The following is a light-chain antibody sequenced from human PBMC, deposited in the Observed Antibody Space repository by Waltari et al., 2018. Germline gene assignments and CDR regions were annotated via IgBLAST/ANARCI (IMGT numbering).Light chain of an antibody. Sequence: QSVFTQPPSVCTAPGQMVSISCSGSSSNIGINFVFWYQKLPETAPKLLIYENFQRPSGIPHRFYGSKSGTSATLDITGLQTGDEGDYCATWDSSLSAGVFGTGTKVTVL. J-gene: IGLJ1*01. CDR3: ATWDSSLSAGV. CDR1: SSNIGINF. V-gene: IGLV1-51*01. CDR2: ENF.